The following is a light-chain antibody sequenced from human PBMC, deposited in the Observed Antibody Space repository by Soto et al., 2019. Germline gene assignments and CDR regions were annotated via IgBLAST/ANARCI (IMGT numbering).Light chain of an antibody. Sequence: DIQMTQSPSSVSASVVDRVTSTCRASQGITNWLAWYQQKPGKATKLLIYAASGLPSGVPSRFSGSGSGTDFTLTISSLQTEDFAPYYCQQANSFPLTFGVGTKVEIK. V-gene: IGKV1-12*01. CDR2: AAS. CDR1: QGITNW. J-gene: IGKJ4*01. CDR3: QQANSFPLT.